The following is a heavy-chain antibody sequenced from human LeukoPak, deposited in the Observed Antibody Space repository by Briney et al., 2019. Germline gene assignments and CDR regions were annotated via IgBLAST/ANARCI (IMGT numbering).Heavy chain of an antibody. CDR3: ARLRSHSGWSYWYYYGMDV. D-gene: IGHD6-19*01. J-gene: IGHJ6*02. CDR2: IYYSGST. Sequence: SETLSLTCTVSGGSISSSSYYWGWIRQPPGKGLEWIGSIYYSGSTYYNPSLKSRVTISVDTSKNQFSLKLSSVTAADTAVYYCARLRSHSGWSYWYYYGMDVWGQGTTVTVSS. CDR1: GGSISSSSYY. V-gene: IGHV4-39*07.